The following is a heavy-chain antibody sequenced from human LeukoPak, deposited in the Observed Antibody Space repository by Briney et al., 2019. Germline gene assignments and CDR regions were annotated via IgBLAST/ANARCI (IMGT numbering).Heavy chain of an antibody. CDR3: ARVGSTHYGMDV. V-gene: IGHV3-72*01. Sequence: GGSLRLSCAASGFTFSDHYMDWVRQAPGKGLEWVGRSRNKANSYTTDYAAPVKGRFTVSRDDSKNSLYLQMNSLKTDDTAVYYCARVGSTHYGMDVWGQGTTVTVSS. CDR1: GFTFSDHY. J-gene: IGHJ6*02. D-gene: IGHD1-26*01. CDR2: SRNKANSYTT.